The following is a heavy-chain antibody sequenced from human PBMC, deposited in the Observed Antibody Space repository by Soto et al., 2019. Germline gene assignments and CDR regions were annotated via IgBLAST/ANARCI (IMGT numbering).Heavy chain of an antibody. V-gene: IGHV5-51*01. J-gene: IGHJ6*02. Sequence: GESLKISCKGSGYSFTSYWIGWVRQMPGKGLEWMGIIYPGDSDTRYSPSFQGQVTISADKSISTAYLQWSSLKASDTAMYYCVRGHCSSTSCYSHYYGMDVWGQGTTVTVSS. D-gene: IGHD2-2*02. CDR2: IYPGDSDT. CDR1: GYSFTSYW. CDR3: VRGHCSSTSCYSHYYGMDV.